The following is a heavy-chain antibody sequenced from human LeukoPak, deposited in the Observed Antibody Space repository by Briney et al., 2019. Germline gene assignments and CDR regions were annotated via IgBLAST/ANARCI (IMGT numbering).Heavy chain of an antibody. J-gene: IGHJ4*02. D-gene: IGHD6-19*01. V-gene: IGHV4-4*07. CDR1: GGSISSYY. Sequence: PSETLSLTCTVSGGSISSYYWSWIRQPAGKGLEWIGRIYTSWSTNYNPSLKSRGTMSVDTSKNQFSLKLSSVTAADTAVYYCARDMSSGWSFDYWGQGTLVTVSS. CDR3: ARDMSSGWSFDY. CDR2: IYTSWST.